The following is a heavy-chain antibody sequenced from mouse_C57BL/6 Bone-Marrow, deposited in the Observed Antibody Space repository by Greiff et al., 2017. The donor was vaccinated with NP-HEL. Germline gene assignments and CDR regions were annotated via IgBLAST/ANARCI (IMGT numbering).Heavy chain of an antibody. Sequence: QVQLKQPGAELVRPGSSVKLSCKASGYTFTSYWMHWVKQRPIQGLEWIGNIDPSDSETHYNQKFKDKATLTVDKSSSTAYMQLSSLTSEDSAVYYCARRGITTGGYYAMDYWGQGTSVTVSS. J-gene: IGHJ4*01. CDR3: ARRGITTGGYYAMDY. CDR1: GYTFTSYW. V-gene: IGHV1-52*01. D-gene: IGHD2-4*01. CDR2: IDPSDSET.